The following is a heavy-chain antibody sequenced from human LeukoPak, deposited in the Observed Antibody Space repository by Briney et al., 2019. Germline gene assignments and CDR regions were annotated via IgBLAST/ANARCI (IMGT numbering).Heavy chain of an antibody. CDR1: GFTVSSDH. V-gene: IGHV3-53*01. J-gene: IGHJ4*02. Sequence: PGGSLRLSCAASGFTVSSDHMSWVRQAPGKGLEWVSVTYSGGSTYYADSVKGRFTISRDNANNMVYLQMNSLRAEDTAVYYCARVWELSFDHRGQGTLVTVSS. CDR3: ARVWELSFDH. D-gene: IGHD1-26*01. CDR2: TYSGGST.